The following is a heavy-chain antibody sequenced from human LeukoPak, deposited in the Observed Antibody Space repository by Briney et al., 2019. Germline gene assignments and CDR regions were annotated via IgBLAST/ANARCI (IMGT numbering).Heavy chain of an antibody. CDR3: AKGVKHIVVVTAQHYFDY. CDR1: GFTFSNYT. J-gene: IGHJ4*02. Sequence: GGSLRLSCTASGFTFSNYTMSWVRQAPGKGLEWVSGISGSGRGGSTYYAGSVKGRFTISRDNSKNTLYLQMNTLRAEDTAVYYCAKGVKHIVVVTAQHYFDYWGQGTLVTVSS. CDR2: ISGSGRGGST. D-gene: IGHD2-21*02. V-gene: IGHV3-23*01.